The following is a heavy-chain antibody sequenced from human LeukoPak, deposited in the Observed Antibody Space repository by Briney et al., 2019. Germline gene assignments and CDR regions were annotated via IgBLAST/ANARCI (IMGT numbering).Heavy chain of an antibody. D-gene: IGHD2-15*01. CDR3: ARPYAALNDAFDI. J-gene: IGHJ3*02. CDR1: GGSFSGYY. Sequence: SETLSLTCAVYGGSFSGYYWSWIRQPPGKGLEWIGSIYYSGSTYYNPSLKSRVTISVDTSKNQFSLKLSSVTAADTAVYYCARPYAALNDAFDIWGQGTMVTVSS. V-gene: IGHV4-34*01. CDR2: IYYSGST.